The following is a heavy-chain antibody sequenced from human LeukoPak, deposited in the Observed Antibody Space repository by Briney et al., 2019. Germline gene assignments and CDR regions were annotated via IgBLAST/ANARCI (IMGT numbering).Heavy chain of an antibody. CDR2: IYHSGST. D-gene: IGHD3-9*01. CDR1: GGSISSSNW. CDR3: ARGGYYDILTGYSHSDY. J-gene: IGHJ4*02. V-gene: IGHV4-4*02. Sequence: SETLSLTCAVSGGSISSSNWWSWVRQPPGKGLEWIGEIYHSGSTNYNPSLKSRVTISVDKSKNQFSLKLSSVTAADTAVYYCARGGYYDILTGYSHSDYWGQGTLVTVSS.